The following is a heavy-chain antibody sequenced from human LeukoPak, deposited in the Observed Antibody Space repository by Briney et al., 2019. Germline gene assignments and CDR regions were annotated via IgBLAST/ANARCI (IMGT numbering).Heavy chain of an antibody. V-gene: IGHV5-51*01. CDR2: IYPGDSDT. D-gene: IGHD3-10*01. Sequence: KVGESLKISCKGSGYSFTSYWIGWVRQMPGKGLEWMGIIYPGDSDTRYSPSFQGQVTISADKSISTAYLQWSSLKASDTAMYYCARGAGFWFGEKKNYFDYWGQGTLVTVSS. J-gene: IGHJ4*02. CDR1: GYSFTSYW. CDR3: ARGAGFWFGEKKNYFDY.